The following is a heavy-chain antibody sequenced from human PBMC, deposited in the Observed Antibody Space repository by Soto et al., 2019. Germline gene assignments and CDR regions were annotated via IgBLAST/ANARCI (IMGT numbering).Heavy chain of an antibody. Sequence: EVHLVESGGGLVQPGGSLRLSCAASGFTFSGHWMSWVRQAPGKGLEWVAHIKQDGSETFYVGSVKGRFTISRDNAKNSLDVQMNRLRAEDTALYYCARDRAFCSGTNCRRGSIYYYYMDVWGNGTTVTFSS. CDR1: GFTFSGHW. J-gene: IGHJ6*03. CDR3: ARDRAFCSGTNCRRGSIYYYYMDV. CDR2: IKQDGSET. V-gene: IGHV3-7*01. D-gene: IGHD2-2*01.